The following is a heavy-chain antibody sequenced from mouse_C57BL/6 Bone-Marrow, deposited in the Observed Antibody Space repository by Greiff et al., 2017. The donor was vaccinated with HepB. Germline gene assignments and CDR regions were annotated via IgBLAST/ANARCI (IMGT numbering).Heavy chain of an antibody. J-gene: IGHJ4*01. Sequence: EVQLVESEGGLVQPGSSMKLSCTASGFTFSDYYMAWVRQVPEKGLEWVANINYDGSSTYYLDSLKSRFIISRDNAKNILYLQMSSLKSEDTATYYCARWAQAIDYYAMDYWGQGTSVTVSS. V-gene: IGHV5-16*01. CDR2: INYDGSST. CDR1: GFTFSDYY. D-gene: IGHD3-2*02. CDR3: ARWAQAIDYYAMDY.